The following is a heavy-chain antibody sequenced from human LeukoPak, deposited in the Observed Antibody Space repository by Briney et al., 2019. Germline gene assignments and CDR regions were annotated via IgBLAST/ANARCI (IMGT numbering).Heavy chain of an antibody. CDR1: GFTFGSSE. Sequence: GGSLRLSCAASGFTFGSSEMTWVRQAPGEGLQWVSYISGSGTTIYYADSVRGRFTISRDNAKNSLFLQMNSLRAEDTAIYYCARQAAVTGRPFDIWGQGTMVTVSS. CDR2: ISGSGTTI. D-gene: IGHD6-19*01. CDR3: ARQAAVTGRPFDI. V-gene: IGHV3-48*03. J-gene: IGHJ3*02.